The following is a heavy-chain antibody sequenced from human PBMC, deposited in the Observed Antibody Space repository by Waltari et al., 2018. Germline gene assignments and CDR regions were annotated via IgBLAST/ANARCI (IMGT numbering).Heavy chain of an antibody. V-gene: IGHV1-2*06. CDR3: ARVSIAVAGDY. CDR2: INPNSGGT. CDR1: GYTFTGYY. J-gene: IGHJ4*02. Sequence: QVQLVQSGAEVKKPGASVKVSCKASGYTFTGYYMHWVRQAPGQGLEGMGRINPNSGGTNYAQKFQSRVTKTRDTSISTADMELSRLRSDDTAVYYCARVSIAVAGDYWGQGTLVTVSS. D-gene: IGHD6-19*01.